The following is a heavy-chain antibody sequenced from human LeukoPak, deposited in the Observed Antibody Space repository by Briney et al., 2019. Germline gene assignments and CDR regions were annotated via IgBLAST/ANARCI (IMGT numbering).Heavy chain of an antibody. D-gene: IGHD3-22*01. CDR1: GGSISSYY. V-gene: IGHV4-59*08. CDR3: ARVSDYDSSGYYFDY. CDR2: IYYSGST. Sequence: SETLSLTCTVSGGSISSYYWSWIRQPPGKGLEWIGYIYYSGSTNYNPSLKSRVTISVDTSKNQFSLKLSSATAADTAVYYCARVSDYDSSGYYFDYWGQGTLVTVSS. J-gene: IGHJ4*02.